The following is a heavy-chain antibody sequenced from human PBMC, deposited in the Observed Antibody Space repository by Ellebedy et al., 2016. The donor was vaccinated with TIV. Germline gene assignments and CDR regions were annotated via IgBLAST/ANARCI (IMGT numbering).Heavy chain of an antibody. Sequence: GGSLRLXXAASGFTFGSFWMSWVRQAPGKGLEWVASINQDENEKYYLDSVKGRFTISRDNAKNSLYLQMNSLRDEDTAVYYCARVGSGCLDYWGQGTLDTVSS. D-gene: IGHD6-19*01. CDR3: ARVGSGCLDY. CDR2: INQDENEK. CDR1: GFTFGSFW. V-gene: IGHV3-7*01. J-gene: IGHJ4*02.